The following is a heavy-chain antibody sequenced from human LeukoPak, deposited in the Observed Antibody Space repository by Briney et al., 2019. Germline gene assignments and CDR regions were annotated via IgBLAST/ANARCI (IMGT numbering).Heavy chain of an antibody. CDR3: AKDRYYGSGSLDY. V-gene: IGHV3-30*18. D-gene: IGHD3-10*01. Sequence: GGSLRLSCAASGFTVSNSYMSWVRQAPGKGLEWVAVISYDGSNKYYADSVKGRFTISRDNSKNTLYLQMNSLRAEDTAVYYCAKDRYYGSGSLDYWGQGTLVTVSS. CDR1: GFTVSNSY. J-gene: IGHJ4*02. CDR2: ISYDGSNK.